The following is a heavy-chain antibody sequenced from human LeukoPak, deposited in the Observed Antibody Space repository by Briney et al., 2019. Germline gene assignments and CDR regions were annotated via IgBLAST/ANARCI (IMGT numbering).Heavy chain of an antibody. D-gene: IGHD6-13*01. CDR1: GFTFSGYA. V-gene: IGHV3-23*01. CDR2: ISGSTTNT. Sequence: GGSLRLYCAASGFTFSGYAMSWVRQAPGKGLEWVSAISGSTTNTYYADSVKGRFAISRDNSKNTLYLQMNSLRAEDTAVYYCAKDLSSSWPNALGIWGQGTMVTVSS. J-gene: IGHJ3*02. CDR3: AKDLSSSWPNALGI.